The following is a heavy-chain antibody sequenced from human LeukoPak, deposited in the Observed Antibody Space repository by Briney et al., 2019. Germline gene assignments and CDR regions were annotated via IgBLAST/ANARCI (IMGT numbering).Heavy chain of an antibody. CDR2: ISSSSSYI. V-gene: IGHV3-21*01. J-gene: IGHJ4*02. Sequence: GGSLRLSCAASGFTFSSYSMNWVRQAPGKGLEWASSISSSSSYIYYADSVKGRFTISRDNAKNSLYLQMNSLRAEDTAVYYCAREFGGTNDYWGQGTLVTVSS. CDR1: GFTFSSYS. CDR3: AREFGGTNDY. D-gene: IGHD1-26*01.